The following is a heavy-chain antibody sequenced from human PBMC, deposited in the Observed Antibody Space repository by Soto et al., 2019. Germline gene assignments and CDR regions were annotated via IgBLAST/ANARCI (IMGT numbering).Heavy chain of an antibody. CDR3: ARDYCSSTSCLGFDY. CDR1: GFTFSSYG. Sequence: QVQLVESGGGVVQPGRSLRLSCAASGFTFSSYGMHWVRQAPGKGLEWVAVIWYDGSNKYYADSVKGRFTISRDNSKNTLYLQMNSLRAEDTAVYYCARDYCSSTSCLGFDYWGQGTLVTVSS. V-gene: IGHV3-33*01. CDR2: IWYDGSNK. J-gene: IGHJ4*02. D-gene: IGHD2-2*01.